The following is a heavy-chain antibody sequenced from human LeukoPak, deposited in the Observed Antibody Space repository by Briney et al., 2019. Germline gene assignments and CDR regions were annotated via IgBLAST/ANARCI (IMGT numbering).Heavy chain of an antibody. J-gene: IGHJ6*02. Sequence: KPSETLSLTCTVSGGSISSYYWSWIRQPPGKGLEWIGYIYYSGSTNYNPSLKSRVTISVDTSKNQFSLKLSSVTAADTAVYYCAREKVGIAVAGTGVYYYYGMDVWGQGTTVTVSS. CDR3: AREKVGIAVAGTGVYYYYGMDV. CDR2: IYYSGST. D-gene: IGHD6-19*01. V-gene: IGHV4-59*01. CDR1: GGSISSYY.